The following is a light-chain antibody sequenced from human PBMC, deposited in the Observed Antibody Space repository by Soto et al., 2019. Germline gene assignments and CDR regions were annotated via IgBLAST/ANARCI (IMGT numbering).Light chain of an antibody. V-gene: IGKV3-15*01. CDR1: QSIRSN. CDR3: QQYNSLWT. J-gene: IGKJ1*01. CDR2: GAS. Sequence: EIVMTQSPATLSVSPGERATLSCRASQSIRSNLAWYQQKPGQTPRLLIYGASSRATGIAARFSGSGSGTEFTLPLGSLQSEDFAVYYCQQYNSLWTFGQGTKVAIK.